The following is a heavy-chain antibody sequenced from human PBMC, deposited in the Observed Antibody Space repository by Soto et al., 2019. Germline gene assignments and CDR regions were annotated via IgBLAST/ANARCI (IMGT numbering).Heavy chain of an antibody. J-gene: IGHJ4*02. CDR1: GGSISSGDYY. CDR3: ATYGSGSYKPTTCDY. D-gene: IGHD3-10*01. V-gene: IGHV4-31*03. Sequence: VQLQESGPGLVKPSQTLSLTCTVSGGSISSGDYYWSWIRQHPGKGLEWIGYIYYSGSTYYNPSLKSRVTISVDTSKNQFSLKLTSVTAADTAVYYCATYGSGSYKPTTCDYWGQGTLVTVSS. CDR2: IYYSGST.